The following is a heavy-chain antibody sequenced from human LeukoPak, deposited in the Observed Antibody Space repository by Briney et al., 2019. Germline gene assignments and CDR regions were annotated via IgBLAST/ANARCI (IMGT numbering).Heavy chain of an antibody. CDR2: IWHDGRHK. V-gene: IGHV3-33*08. Sequence: GGSLRLSCGASGFTFGDYAMHWVRQAPGKGLEWVAVIWHDGRHKYYADSVKGRFTISGDNSKNTVLLQMNSLRAEDTAIYYCARDWGSDEAIDYWGQGTLVTVSS. J-gene: IGHJ4*02. D-gene: IGHD2-21*02. CDR3: ARDWGSDEAIDY. CDR1: GFTFGDYA.